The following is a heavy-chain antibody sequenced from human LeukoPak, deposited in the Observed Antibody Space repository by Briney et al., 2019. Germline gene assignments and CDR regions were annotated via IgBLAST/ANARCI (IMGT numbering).Heavy chain of an antibody. CDR3: ARGGGIYGLWDY. Sequence: GGSLRLFCAASGFTFSSYWMHWVRQAPGKGLVWVSRIYSDGSSYTADSVKGRFTISRDNAKDTLYLQMNSLRVEDTAVYYCARGGGIYGLWDYWGQGTLVTVSS. V-gene: IGHV3-74*03. D-gene: IGHD1-26*01. J-gene: IGHJ4*02. CDR2: IYSDGSSY. CDR1: GFTFSSYW.